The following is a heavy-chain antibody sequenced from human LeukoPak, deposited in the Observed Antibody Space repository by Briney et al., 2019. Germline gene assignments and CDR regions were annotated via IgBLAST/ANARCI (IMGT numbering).Heavy chain of an antibody. V-gene: IGHV4-59*01. D-gene: IGHD5-18*01. J-gene: IGHJ2*01. CDR1: GGSISSYY. CDR2: IYYSGST. CDR3: AARYRLWYCDL. Sequence: PSETLSLTCTVSGGSISSYYWSWIRQPPGKGLEWIGYIYYSGSTNYNPSLKSRVTISVDTSKNQFSLKLSSVTAADTAVYYCAARYRLWYCDLWGRGTLVTVSS.